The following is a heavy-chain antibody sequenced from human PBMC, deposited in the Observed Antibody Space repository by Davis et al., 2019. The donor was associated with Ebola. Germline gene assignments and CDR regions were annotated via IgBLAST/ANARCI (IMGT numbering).Heavy chain of an antibody. J-gene: IGHJ4*02. CDR2: IGANSNYI. Sequence: GGSLRLSRAASGFTFSNYWMSWLRQAPGKGLEWVSSIGANSNYIYYTDSVKGRFSISRDNAKNSLYLQMDSLRAEDTAVYYCTSTDFDYWGQGARVTVSS. CDR3: TSTDFDY. V-gene: IGHV3-21*01. CDR1: GFTFSNYW.